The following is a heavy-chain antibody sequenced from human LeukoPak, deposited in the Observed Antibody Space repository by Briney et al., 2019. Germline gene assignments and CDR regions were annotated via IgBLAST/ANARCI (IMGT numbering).Heavy chain of an antibody. CDR2: ISGSGGST. CDR1: GFTFSSYA. Sequence: GGSLRLSCAASGFTFSSYAMSWVRQAPGKGLEWVSAISGSGGSTYYADSVKGRFTISRDNAKNSLYLQMNSLRAEDTAVYYCATDTAMVTNPLDYWGQGTLVTVSS. CDR3: ATDTAMVTNPLDY. D-gene: IGHD5-18*01. V-gene: IGHV3-23*01. J-gene: IGHJ4*02.